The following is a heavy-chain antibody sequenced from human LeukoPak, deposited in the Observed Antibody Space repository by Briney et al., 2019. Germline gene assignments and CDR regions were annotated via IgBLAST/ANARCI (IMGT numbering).Heavy chain of an antibody. CDR3: ARGGAFTTVTTRFFDF. Sequence: SETLSLTCAVSGASISSYYWSWIRQPPGKGLEWIGYISYSGSTNYNPSLKSRVTISVDTSKNQFSLKLSSVTAADTAVYFCARGGAFTTVTTRFFDFWGQGTLVTVSS. CDR2: ISYSGST. V-gene: IGHV4-59*01. CDR1: GASISSYY. D-gene: IGHD4-17*01. J-gene: IGHJ4*02.